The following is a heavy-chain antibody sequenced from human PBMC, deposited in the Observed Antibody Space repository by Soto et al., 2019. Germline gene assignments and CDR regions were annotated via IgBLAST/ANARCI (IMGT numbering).Heavy chain of an antibody. V-gene: IGHV4-39*01. Sequence: SETLSLTCTVSGGSISSSSYYWGWIRQPPGKGLEWIGSIYYSGSTYYNPSLKSRVTISVDTSKNQFSLKLSSVTAADTAVYYCARPYDFWSGPDAFDIWGQGTMVT. J-gene: IGHJ3*02. CDR2: IYYSGST. CDR1: GGSISSSSYY. D-gene: IGHD3-3*01. CDR3: ARPYDFWSGPDAFDI.